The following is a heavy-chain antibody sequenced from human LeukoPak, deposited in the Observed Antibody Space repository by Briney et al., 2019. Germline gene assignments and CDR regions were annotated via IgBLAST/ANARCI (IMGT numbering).Heavy chain of an antibody. V-gene: IGHV3-74*01. CDR1: GFTLPTYW. J-gene: IGHJ4*02. Sequence: GGSLRLSCAASGFTLPTYWMHWVRQAPGEGLEWVARINGDGSATHYADSVKGRFTISRDNAKNTLCLQMNSLRAEDTAVYFCARVLTGSNRQLDCWGQGTLVTVSS. D-gene: IGHD3-9*01. CDR2: INGDGSAT. CDR3: ARVLTGSNRQLDC.